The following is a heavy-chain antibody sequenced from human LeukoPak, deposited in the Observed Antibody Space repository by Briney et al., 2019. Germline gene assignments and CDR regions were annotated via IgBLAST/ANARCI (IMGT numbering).Heavy chain of an antibody. CDR3: ARGGAIFGVATNYYYYMDV. CDR2: IYYNGST. D-gene: IGHD3-3*01. CDR1: GGSISSYY. Sequence: SETLSLTCTVSGGSISSYYWSWIRQPPGRGLEWIGNIYYNGSTNYNPSLKSRVAISIDTFNNQFSLDVGSVTAADTAVYYCARGGAIFGVATNYYYYMDVWGKGTTVTVSS. V-gene: IGHV4-59*01. J-gene: IGHJ6*03.